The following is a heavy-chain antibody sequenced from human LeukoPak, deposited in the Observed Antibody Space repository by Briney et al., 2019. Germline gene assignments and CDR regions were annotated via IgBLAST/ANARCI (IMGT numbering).Heavy chain of an antibody. Sequence: GSLRLSCATSGNYWMHWVRQAPGKGLVWVSHINSDGSWTSYADSVKGRFTISKDNAKNTVYLQMNSLRAEDTAVYYCVSFYETYWGRGTLVTVSS. CDR1: GNYW. CDR3: VSFYETY. D-gene: IGHD2/OR15-2a*01. V-gene: IGHV3-74*01. CDR2: INSDGSWT. J-gene: IGHJ4*02.